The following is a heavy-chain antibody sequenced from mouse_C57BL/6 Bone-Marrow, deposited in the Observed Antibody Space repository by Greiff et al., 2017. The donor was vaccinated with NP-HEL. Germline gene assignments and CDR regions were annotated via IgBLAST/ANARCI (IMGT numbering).Heavy chain of an antibody. D-gene: IGHD1-1*01. CDR2: INPGSGGT. J-gene: IGHJ1*03. CDR3: ARWATTDWYFDV. Sequence: VKLMESGAELVRPGTSVKVSCKASGYAFTNYLIEWVKQRPGQGLEWIGVINPGSGGTNYNEKFKGKATLTADKSSSTAYMQLSSLTSEDSAVYFCARWATTDWYFDVWGTGTTVTVSS. V-gene: IGHV1-54*01. CDR1: GYAFTNYL.